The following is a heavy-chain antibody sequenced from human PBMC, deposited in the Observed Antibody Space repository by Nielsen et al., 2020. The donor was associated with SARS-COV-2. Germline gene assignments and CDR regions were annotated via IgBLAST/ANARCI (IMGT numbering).Heavy chain of an antibody. CDR2: VFYTGST. CDR3: ARDRSYGYFRHFDY. J-gene: IGHJ4*02. Sequence: WIRQPPGKGLEWVGYVFYTGSTYYNPSLKSRTTISVDTSKNQFSLKVTSVAAADTAVYYCARDRSYGYFRHFDYWGQGTLVTVSS. V-gene: IGHV4-30-4*01. D-gene: IGHD5-18*01.